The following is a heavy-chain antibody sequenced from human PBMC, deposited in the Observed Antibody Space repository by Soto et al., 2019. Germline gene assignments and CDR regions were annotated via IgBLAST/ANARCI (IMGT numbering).Heavy chain of an antibody. CDR2: INHSGST. J-gene: IGHJ6*03. Sequence: SETLSLTCAVYGGSFSGSYWTWILLPLGKGLEWIGEINHSGSTNYNPSLKSRVTISVDTSKNQFSLKLSSVTAADTAVYYCARGSRVVRGVIIDYYYYYYMDVWGKGTTVT. CDR1: GGSFSGSY. V-gene: IGHV4-34*01. D-gene: IGHD3-10*01. CDR3: ARGSRVVRGVIIDYYYYYYMDV.